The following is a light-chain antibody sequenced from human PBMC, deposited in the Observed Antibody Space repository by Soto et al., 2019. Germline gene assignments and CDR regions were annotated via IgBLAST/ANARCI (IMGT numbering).Light chain of an antibody. V-gene: IGKV3-20*01. CDR1: QSVSSNY. J-gene: IGKJ4*01. Sequence: EIVLAQSPVTLSLSPGERATLSCRASQSVSSNYLAWYQQKPSQAPRLLIYGASSRSTGIPDSFSGTESVTDFNLTISRLEPEDFAVYYCQQYCDSLYTFGRGTKVEIK. CDR2: GAS. CDR3: QQYCDSLYT.